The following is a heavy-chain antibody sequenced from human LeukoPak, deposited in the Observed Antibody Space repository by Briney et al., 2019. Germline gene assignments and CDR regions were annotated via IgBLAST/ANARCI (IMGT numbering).Heavy chain of an antibody. Sequence: GGSLRLSCAASGFTFSSYEMNWVRQAPGKGLEWVSYISSSGSTIYYADSVKGRFTMSRDNAKNSLYLLMNSLRAEDTAVYYCASSDILTGYFSYWGQGTLVTVSS. CDR3: ASSDILTGYFSY. D-gene: IGHD3-9*01. V-gene: IGHV3-48*03. CDR1: GFTFSSYE. J-gene: IGHJ4*02. CDR2: ISSSGSTI.